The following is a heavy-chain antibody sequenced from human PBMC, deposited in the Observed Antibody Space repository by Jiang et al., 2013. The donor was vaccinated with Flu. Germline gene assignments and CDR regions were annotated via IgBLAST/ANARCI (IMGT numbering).Heavy chain of an antibody. Sequence: TYYADSVKGRFTISRDNSKNTLYLQMNSLRAEDTAVYYCALWDYWGQGTLVTVSS. V-gene: IGHV3-23*01. CDR3: ALWDY. CDR2: T. J-gene: IGHJ4*02.